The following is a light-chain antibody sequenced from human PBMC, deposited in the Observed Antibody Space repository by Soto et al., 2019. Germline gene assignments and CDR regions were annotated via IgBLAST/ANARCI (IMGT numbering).Light chain of an antibody. CDR3: QQYNSYSPLT. CDR1: QSISSW. Sequence: DIQMTQSPSTLSASVGDRVTTTCRASQSISSWLAWYQQKPGKAPKLLIYDASSLESGAPSRFSGRRSGTEFTLTISSLQPEDFATYYCQQYNSYSPLTFGGGTKVDIK. CDR2: DAS. J-gene: IGKJ4*01. V-gene: IGKV1-5*01.